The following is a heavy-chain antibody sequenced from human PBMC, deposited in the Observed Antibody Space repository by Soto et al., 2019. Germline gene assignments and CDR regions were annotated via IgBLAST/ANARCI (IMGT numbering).Heavy chain of an antibody. J-gene: IGHJ4*02. Sequence: GASVKVSCKASGGTFSSYAISWVRQAPGQGLEWMGGIIPIFGTANYAQKFQGRVTITADESTSTAYMELSSLRSEDTAVYYCARANYYDSSGYYYMIGQYYFDYWGQGTLVTVSS. CDR3: ARANYYDSSGYYYMIGQYYFDY. D-gene: IGHD3-22*01. CDR2: IIPIFGTA. V-gene: IGHV1-69*13. CDR1: GGTFSSYA.